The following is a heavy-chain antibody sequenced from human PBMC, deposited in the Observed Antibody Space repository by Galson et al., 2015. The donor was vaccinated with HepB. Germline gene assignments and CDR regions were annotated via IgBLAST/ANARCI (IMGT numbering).Heavy chain of an antibody. J-gene: IGHJ4*02. D-gene: IGHD2-21*01. V-gene: IGHV3-23*01. CDR3: AKSVAYCGGDCYSRFDY. CDR2: ISGSGGST. CDR1: GFTFSSYA. Sequence: LRLSCAASGFTFSSYAMSWVRQAPGKGLEWVSAISGSGGSTYYADSMKGRFTISRDNSKNTLYLQMNSLRAEDTAVYYCAKSVAYCGGDCYSRFDYWGQGTLVTVSS.